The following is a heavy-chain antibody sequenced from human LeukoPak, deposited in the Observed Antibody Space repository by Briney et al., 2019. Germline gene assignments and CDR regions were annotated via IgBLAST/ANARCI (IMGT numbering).Heavy chain of an antibody. D-gene: IGHD4-23*01. J-gene: IGHJ4*02. CDR2: ISNDGNKK. CDR3: AKDWYSFTVVTPFSH. CDR1: GFTFSNYG. V-gene: IGHV3-30*18. Sequence: GGSLRLPCAASGFTFSNYGMHWVRQAPGKGLEWVAGISNDGNKKYYADSVKGRFIISRDNSKNTLYLQMNSLRAEDTAVYYCAKDWYSFTVVTPFSHWGQGTLVTVSS.